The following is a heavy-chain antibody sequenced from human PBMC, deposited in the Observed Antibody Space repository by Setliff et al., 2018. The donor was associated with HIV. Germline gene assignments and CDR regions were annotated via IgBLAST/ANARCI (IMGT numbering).Heavy chain of an antibody. CDR1: GFSFSTSD. D-gene: IGHD4-17*01. CDR3: ARDRNYGDSDFDH. V-gene: IGHV3-48*03. Sequence: GGSLRLSCVASGFSFSTSDMNWVRHTPGKGLEWVAHIDSNGESIYYADSVKGRFTISRDNAKNSLFLHMNSLRAEDTAIYYCARDRNYGDSDFDHWGQGTLVTVSS. J-gene: IGHJ4*02. CDR2: IDSNGESI.